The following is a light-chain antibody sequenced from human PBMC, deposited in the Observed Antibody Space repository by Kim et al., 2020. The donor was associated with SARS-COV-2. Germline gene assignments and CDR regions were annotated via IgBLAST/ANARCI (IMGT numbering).Light chain of an antibody. Sequence: LSAAVGDRVTSTCRTSQGIGNWLAWVQQKPGKPPKLLIYKASSWESGVPSRFSGSGSETEFTLTISSLQPDDFAAYYCQEYVSWTFGQGTKVDIK. CDR3: QEYVSWT. J-gene: IGKJ1*01. CDR2: KAS. V-gene: IGKV1-5*01. CDR1: QGIGNW.